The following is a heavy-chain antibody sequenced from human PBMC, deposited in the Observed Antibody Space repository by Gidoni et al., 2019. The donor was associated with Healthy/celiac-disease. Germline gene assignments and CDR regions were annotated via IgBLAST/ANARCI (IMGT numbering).Heavy chain of an antibody. V-gene: IGHV4-59*01. CDR1: GGSISSYY. CDR2: IYYSGST. CDR3: ARFDGYFHFDY. J-gene: IGHJ4*02. D-gene: IGHD5-12*01. Sequence: QVQLQESGPGLVKPSETLSLTCTVSGGSISSYYWSWTRQPPGKGREWIGYIYYSGSTNYNPSLKSRVTISVDTSKNQFSLKLSSVTAADTAVYYCARFDGYFHFDYWGQGTLVTVSS.